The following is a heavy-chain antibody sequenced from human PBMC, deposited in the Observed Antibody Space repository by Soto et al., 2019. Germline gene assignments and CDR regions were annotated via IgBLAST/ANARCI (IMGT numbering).Heavy chain of an antibody. CDR2: INTDGSGT. CDR3: ARRGSGVTRGLHY. V-gene: IGHV3-74*01. D-gene: IGHD2-15*01. Sequence: EVQLVESGGGLVQPGGSLRLPCAASGFTFSSYWMHWVRQAPGKGLVWISRINTDGSGTSYVDSVQGRFTISRDNGKNTLFLQMNSLRGEDTAVYYCARRGSGVTRGLHYWGQGTLVTVSS. CDR1: GFTFSSYW. J-gene: IGHJ4*02.